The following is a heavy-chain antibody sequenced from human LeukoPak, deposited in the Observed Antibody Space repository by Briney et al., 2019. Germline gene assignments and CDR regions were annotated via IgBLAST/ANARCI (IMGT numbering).Heavy chain of an antibody. J-gene: IGHJ4*02. CDR2: FDPEDGET. CDR1: GYTLTELS. Sequence: ASVKVSCKVSGYTLTELSMHWVRQAPGKGLEWMGGFDPEDGETIYAQKFQGRVTMTEDTSTDTAYMELSSLRSEDTAVYYCATVSRYDSWSGYVYWGQGTLVTVSS. CDR3: ATVSRYDSWSGYVY. V-gene: IGHV1-24*01. D-gene: IGHD3-3*01.